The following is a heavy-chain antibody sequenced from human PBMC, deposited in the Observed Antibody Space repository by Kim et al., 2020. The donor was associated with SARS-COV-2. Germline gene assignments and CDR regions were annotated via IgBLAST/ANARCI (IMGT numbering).Heavy chain of an antibody. CDR2: INHSGST. V-gene: IGHV4-34*01. CDR3: ARAQSPGIYCSGGSCYFAMRRSEYYFDY. D-gene: IGHD2-15*01. CDR1: GGSFSGYY. J-gene: IGHJ4*02. Sequence: SETLSLTCAVYGGSFSGYYWSWIRQPPGKGLEWIGEINHSGSTNYNPSLKSRVTISVDTSKNQFSLKLSSVTAADTAVYYCARAQSPGIYCSGGSCYFAMRRSEYYFDYWGQGTLVTVSS.